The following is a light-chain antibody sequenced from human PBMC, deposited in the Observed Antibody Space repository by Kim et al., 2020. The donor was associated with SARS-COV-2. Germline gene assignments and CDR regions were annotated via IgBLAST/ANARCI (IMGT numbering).Light chain of an antibody. CDR2: FND. CDR3: AAWDDSLNGWV. Sequence: GHSVTISCSGGSSNIGSNPVNWYQQLPGTAPKLLIYFNDQRPSGIPDRFSGSKSGTSASLAISGLQSEDEADYYCAAWDDSLNGWVFGGGTKLTVL. V-gene: IGLV1-44*01. CDR1: SSNIGSNP. J-gene: IGLJ3*02.